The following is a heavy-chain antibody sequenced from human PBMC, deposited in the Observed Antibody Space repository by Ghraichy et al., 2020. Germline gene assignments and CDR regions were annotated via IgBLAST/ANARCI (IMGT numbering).Heavy chain of an antibody. V-gene: IGHV4-59*08. D-gene: IGHD3-10*01. Sequence: SETLSLTCTVSGQSFNNYYWSWIRQPPGKGLEWIGYIYYTGIANYNSSLESRVTMSVDTSKNQFSLKVNSVTTADTAVYYCARLGLLPYYFDVWGRGALVTVSS. CDR2: IYYTGIA. J-gene: IGHJ2*01. CDR1: GQSFNNYY. CDR3: ARLGLLPYYFDV.